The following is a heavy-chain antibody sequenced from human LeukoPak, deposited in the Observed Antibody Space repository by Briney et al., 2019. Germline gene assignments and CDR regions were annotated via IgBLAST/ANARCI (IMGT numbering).Heavy chain of an antibody. J-gene: IGHJ6*02. D-gene: IGHD5-18*01. Sequence: SETLSLTCTVSGGSISSYYWSWIRQPPGQGLEWIGYIYYSGSTNYNPSLKSRVTISVDTSKNQFSLKLSSVTAADTAVYYCARGYSYGYYYYYGMDVWGQGTTVTVSS. CDR3: ARGYSYGYYYYYGMDV. V-gene: IGHV4-59*01. CDR1: GGSISSYY. CDR2: IYYSGST.